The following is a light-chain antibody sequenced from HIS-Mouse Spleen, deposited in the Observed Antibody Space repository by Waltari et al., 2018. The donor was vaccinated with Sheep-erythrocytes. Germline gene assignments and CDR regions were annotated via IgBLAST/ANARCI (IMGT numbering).Light chain of an antibody. J-gene: IGLJ1*01. V-gene: IGLV2-23*02. CDR3: CSYAGSYNHV. CDR1: SSDVGSYNL. CDR2: DVS. Sequence: QSALTQPASVSGSPGQSITISCTGTSSDVGSYNLVSWYQQHPGKAPKLMIYDVSKRPSGVPYRFSGSKSGNTASLTSSGLQAEDEADYYCCSYAGSYNHVFATGTKVTVL.